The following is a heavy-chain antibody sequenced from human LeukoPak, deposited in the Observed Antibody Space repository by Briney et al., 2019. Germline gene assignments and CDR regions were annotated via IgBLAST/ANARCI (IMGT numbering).Heavy chain of an antibody. D-gene: IGHD1-26*01. Sequence: SETLSLTCTVSGGSISSYYWSWLRQPPGKGLEWIGYIYYSGSTNYNPSLKSRVTISVDTSKNQFSLKLSSVTGADTAVYYCARGGAAFDIWGQGTMVTVSS. V-gene: IGHV4-59*08. J-gene: IGHJ3*02. CDR3: ARGGAAFDI. CDR1: GGSISSYY. CDR2: IYYSGST.